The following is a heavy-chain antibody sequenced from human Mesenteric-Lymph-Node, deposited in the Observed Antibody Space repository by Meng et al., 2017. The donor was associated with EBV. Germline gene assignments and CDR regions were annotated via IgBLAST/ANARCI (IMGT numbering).Heavy chain of an antibody. D-gene: IGHD5/OR15-5a*01. CDR3: TRVVYREFDP. Sequence: HVQVGQAGAEAKKPGASVKVSCKASGYTFTSYYMHWVRQAPGQGLEWMGIINPSGGSTSYAQKFQGRGTMTRDTSTSTVYMELSSLRSEDTAVYYCTRVVYREFDPWGQGTLVTVSS. CDR1: GYTFTSYY. J-gene: IGHJ5*02. V-gene: IGHV1-46*01. CDR2: INPSGGST.